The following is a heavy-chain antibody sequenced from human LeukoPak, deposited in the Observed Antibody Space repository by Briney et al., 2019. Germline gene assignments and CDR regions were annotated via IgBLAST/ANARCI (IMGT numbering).Heavy chain of an antibody. CDR1: AFTFSSYW. D-gene: IGHD3-9*01. Sequence: GGSLRLSCTASAFTFSSYWMHWVRQAPGKGLVWVSHINSGGSSTSYADSVKGRFTISRDNAKNTLYLQMNSLRTEDTAVYYCAKAEGYDILTGLDYRGQGTLVTVSS. V-gene: IGHV3-74*01. J-gene: IGHJ4*02. CDR2: INSGGSST. CDR3: AKAEGYDILTGLDY.